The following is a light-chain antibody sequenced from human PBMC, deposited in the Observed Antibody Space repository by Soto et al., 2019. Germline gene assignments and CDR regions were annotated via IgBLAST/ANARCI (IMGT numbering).Light chain of an antibody. V-gene: IGKV1-5*03. CDR3: QQYNSYLLT. CDR2: KAS. CDR1: QSISSW. Sequence: DIQMTQSPSTLSASVGDRVTITCRASQSISSWLAWYQQKPGKAPKLLIYKASSLESGVPSRFSGSGSGSEFTLTISSLQPDDFATYYCQQYNSYLLTFGGGTKVEIK. J-gene: IGKJ4*01.